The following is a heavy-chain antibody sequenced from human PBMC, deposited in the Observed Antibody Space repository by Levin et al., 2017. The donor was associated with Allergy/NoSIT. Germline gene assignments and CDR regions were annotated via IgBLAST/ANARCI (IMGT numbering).Heavy chain of an antibody. CDR3: ERDSRGYSGYDCDY. Sequence: GASVKVSCKASGYNFIGYYTHWVRQAPGQGLEWMGWINSNSGGTNYAQKFQGRVTMTGDTSISTAYMELSRLRSDDTAVYYCERDSRGYSGYDCDYWGQGTLVTVSP. D-gene: IGHD5-12*01. CDR2: INSNSGGT. V-gene: IGHV1-2*02. CDR1: GYNFIGYY. J-gene: IGHJ4*02.